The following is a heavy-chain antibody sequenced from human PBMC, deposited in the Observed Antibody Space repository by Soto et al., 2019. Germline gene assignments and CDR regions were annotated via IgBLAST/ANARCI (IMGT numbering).Heavy chain of an antibody. CDR1: GGSISSGGYY. V-gene: IGHV4-31*03. D-gene: IGHD3-10*01. CDR3: ARVFGFGGMDV. CDR2: IYYSGST. Sequence: SETLSLTCSLSGGSISSGGYYWSWIRQHPGKGLEWIGYIYYSGSTYYNPSLKSRVTISVDTSKNQFSLKLSSVTAADTAVYYCARVFGFGGMDVWGQGTTVTVSS. J-gene: IGHJ6*02.